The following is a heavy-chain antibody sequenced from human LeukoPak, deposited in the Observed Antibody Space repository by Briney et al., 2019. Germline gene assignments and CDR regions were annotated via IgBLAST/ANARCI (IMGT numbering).Heavy chain of an antibody. CDR3: ARLKVVAVSGFDL. D-gene: IGHD2-15*01. J-gene: IGHJ2*01. CDR1: GYSFTSYW. CDR2: IYPGDSDT. Sequence: GESLKISCKGSGYSFTSYWIGWVRQMPGKGLEWMGIIYPGDSDTRYSPSFQGQVTISADKSISTAYLQWSSLKASDAAMYYCARLKVVAVSGFDLWGRGTLVTVSS. V-gene: IGHV5-51*01.